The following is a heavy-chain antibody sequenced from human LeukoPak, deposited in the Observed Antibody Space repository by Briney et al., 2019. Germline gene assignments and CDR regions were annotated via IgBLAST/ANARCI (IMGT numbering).Heavy chain of an antibody. V-gene: IGHV3-30*04. D-gene: IGHD5-18*01. CDR1: GFTFSAYV. Sequence: PGGSLRLSCAASGFTFSAYVMHWVRQAPGRGVEWLAVVSYDGSITHYADSVHGRFTISRDNSKDTVFLQMTGLRPDDTAVYYCARGFSYGNSFHYWGQGTLVTVSS. J-gene: IGHJ4*02. CDR2: VSYDGSIT. CDR3: ARGFSYGNSFHY.